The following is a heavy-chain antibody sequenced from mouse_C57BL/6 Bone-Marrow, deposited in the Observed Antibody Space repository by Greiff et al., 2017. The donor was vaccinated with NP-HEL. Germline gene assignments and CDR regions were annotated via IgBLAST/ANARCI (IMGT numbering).Heavy chain of an antibody. Sequence: QVQLQQSGAELVKPGASVKISCKASGYAFSSYWMNWVKQRPGKGLAWIGQIYPGDGDTNYNGKFKGKATLTADKSSSTAYMERSSLTSEDSVVYVGAILLVGYFDVWGTGTTVTVSS. D-gene: IGHD1-1*01. CDR3: AILLVGYFDV. J-gene: IGHJ1*03. CDR2: IYPGDGDT. CDR1: GYAFSSYW. V-gene: IGHV1-80*01.